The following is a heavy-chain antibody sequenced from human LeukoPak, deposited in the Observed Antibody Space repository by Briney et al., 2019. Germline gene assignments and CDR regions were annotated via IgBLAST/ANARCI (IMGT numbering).Heavy chain of an antibody. CDR1: GFTFSSYG. CDR3: AKDPAEAVAGTDYYYGMDV. Sequence: GGSLRLSCAASGFTFSSYGMHWVRQAPGKGLEWVAVISYDGSNKYYADSVKGRFTISRDNSKNTLYLQMNSLRAEDTAVYYCAKDPAEAVAGTDYYYGMDVWGQGTTVTVSS. V-gene: IGHV3-30*18. J-gene: IGHJ6*02. CDR2: ISYDGSNK. D-gene: IGHD6-19*01.